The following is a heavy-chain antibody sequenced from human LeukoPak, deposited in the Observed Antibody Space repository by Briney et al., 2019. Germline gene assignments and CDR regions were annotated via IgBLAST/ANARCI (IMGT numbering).Heavy chain of an antibody. CDR1: GGTFSSYA. D-gene: IGHD3-16*02. V-gene: IGHV1-69*13. J-gene: IGHJ4*02. Sequence: SVKVSCKASGGTFSSYAISWVRQAPGQGLEWMGGIIPIFGTANYAQKFQGRVTIIADESTSTAYMELSSLRSEDTAVYYCAREEYDYVWGSYPYWGQGTLVTVSS. CDR3: AREEYDYVWGSYPY. CDR2: IIPIFGTA.